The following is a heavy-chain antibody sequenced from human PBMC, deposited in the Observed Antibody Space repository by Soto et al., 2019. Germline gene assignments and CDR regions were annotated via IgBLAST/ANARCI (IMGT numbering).Heavy chain of an antibody. V-gene: IGHV3-64*01. CDR2: ISSNGGST. D-gene: IGHD2-15*01. J-gene: IGHJ3*02. CDR3: ASSGPGGAVDAFDI. CDR1: GFTFSSYA. Sequence: GGSLRLSCAASGFTFSSYAMHWVRQAPGKGLEYVSAISSNGGSTYYANSVKGRFTISRDNSKNTLYLQMGSLRAEDMAVYYCASSGPGGAVDAFDIWGQGTMVTVSS.